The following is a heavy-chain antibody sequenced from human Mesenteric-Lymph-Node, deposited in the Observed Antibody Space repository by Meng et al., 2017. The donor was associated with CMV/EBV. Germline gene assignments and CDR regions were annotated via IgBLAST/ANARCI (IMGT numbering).Heavy chain of an antibody. Sequence: GGSLRLSCAASGFIFSSYDMNWVRQAPGKGLEWVSAISGSGGSTYYADSVKGRFTISRDNAKNTLYLQMNSLRAEDTAVYYCARGLEPPEAWFDPWGQGTLVTVSS. CDR2: ISGSGGST. D-gene: IGHD1-1*01. V-gene: IGHV3-23*01. J-gene: IGHJ5*02. CDR1: GFIFSSYD. CDR3: ARGLEPPEAWFDP.